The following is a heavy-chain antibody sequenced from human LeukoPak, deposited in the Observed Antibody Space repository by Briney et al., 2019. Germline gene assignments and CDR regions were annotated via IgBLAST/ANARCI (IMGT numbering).Heavy chain of an antibody. CDR3: ARGRTEENHFGVVIYYYYGVDV. CDR1: GGSISSSSYY. J-gene: IGHJ6*02. Sequence: PSETLSLTCTVSGGSISSSSYYWGWIRQPPGKGLEWIGSIYFSGSTYYNPSLKSRVTISEDTSKNQFSLKLSSVTTADTAVYYCARGRTEENHFGVVIYYYYGVDVWGQGTTVTVSS. D-gene: IGHD3-3*01. CDR2: IYFSGST. V-gene: IGHV4-39*01.